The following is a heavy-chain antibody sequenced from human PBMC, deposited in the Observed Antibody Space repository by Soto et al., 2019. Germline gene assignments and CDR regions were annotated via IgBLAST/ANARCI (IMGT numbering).Heavy chain of an antibody. CDR3: ARGSGYYYDSSGFNY. D-gene: IGHD3-22*01. Sequence: SETLSVTCTVADGYISSGGYYWSWISQHPGKGLEWIGYIYYSGSTYYNPSLKSRVTISVDTSKNQFSLKLSSVTAADTAVYYCARGSGYYYDSSGFNYWGQGTLVTVSS. J-gene: IGHJ4*02. CDR1: DGYISSGGYY. CDR2: IYYSGST. V-gene: IGHV4-31*03.